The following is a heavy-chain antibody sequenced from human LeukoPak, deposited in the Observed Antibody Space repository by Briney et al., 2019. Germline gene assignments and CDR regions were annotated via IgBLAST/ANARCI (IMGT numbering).Heavy chain of an antibody. V-gene: IGHV1-69*05. CDR2: IIPIFGTT. CDR1: GYTFTGYY. Sequence: ASVKVSCKASGYTFTGYYMHWVRQAPGQGLEWMGRIIPIFGTTNYAQKFQGRVTITTDESTSTAYMELSSLRSEDTAVYYCARVRLTAMARFDYWGQGTLVTVSS. J-gene: IGHJ4*02. CDR3: ARVRLTAMARFDY. D-gene: IGHD5-18*01.